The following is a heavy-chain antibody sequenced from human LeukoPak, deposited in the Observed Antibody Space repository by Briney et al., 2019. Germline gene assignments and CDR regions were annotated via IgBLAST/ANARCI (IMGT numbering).Heavy chain of an antibody. J-gene: IGHJ4*02. V-gene: IGHV4-39*01. CDR1: GGSTISNSYY. CDR2: ISYFGTT. CDR3: AGLDWGSGGSGSFDS. Sequence: SETLSLTCSVSGGSTISNSYYWGCVRQPPGKGLEFIGSISYFGTTYYNPSLESRVTVSVDTSKNQFSLKLRSVTAADTAVYFCAGLDWGSGGSGSFDSWGQGTLVTVSS. D-gene: IGHD7-27*01.